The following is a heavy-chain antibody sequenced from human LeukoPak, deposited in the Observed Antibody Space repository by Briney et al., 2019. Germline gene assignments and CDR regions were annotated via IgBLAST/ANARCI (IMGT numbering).Heavy chain of an antibody. CDR3: ARDRRAMADYFDY. CDR1: GGSISSSSYY. D-gene: IGHD5-18*01. Sequence: SETLSLTCTVSGGSISSSSYYWGWLRQPPGKGLEWIGSIYYSGSTYYNPSLKSRVTISVDTSKNQFSLKLSSVTAADTAVYYCARDRRAMADYFDYWGRGTLVTVSS. V-gene: IGHV4-39*07. CDR2: IYYSGST. J-gene: IGHJ4*02.